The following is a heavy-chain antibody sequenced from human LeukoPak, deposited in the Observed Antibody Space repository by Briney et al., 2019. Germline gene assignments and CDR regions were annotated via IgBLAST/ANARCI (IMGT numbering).Heavy chain of an antibody. D-gene: IGHD2-2*01. J-gene: IGHJ6*02. CDR3: ALSSIHKDYYFGMDV. V-gene: IGHV3-11*01. CDR2: ITNRGDTV. Sequence: GALRLSFAASGFTFSYYYMTGVRQAPGKGVGGLSYITNRGDTVFYADSVKGRFTVSRDNAKRSLYLQIESLRDDDTAVYHCALSSIHKDYYFGMDVWGQGTTVTVSS. CDR1: GFTFSYYY.